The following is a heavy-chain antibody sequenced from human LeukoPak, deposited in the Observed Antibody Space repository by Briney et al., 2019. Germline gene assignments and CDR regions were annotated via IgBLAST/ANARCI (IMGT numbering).Heavy chain of an antibody. CDR2: INAGNGNT. V-gene: IGHV1-3*01. CDR3: ARDPYYYDSSGSH. D-gene: IGHD3-22*01. Sequence: GASVKVSCKVSGYTFGAYGLSWVRQAPDQGLEWLGWINAGNGNTKYSQKFQGRVTITRDTSASTAYMELSSLRSEDTAVYYCARDPYYYDSSGSHWGQGTLVTVSS. CDR1: GYTFGAYG. J-gene: IGHJ4*02.